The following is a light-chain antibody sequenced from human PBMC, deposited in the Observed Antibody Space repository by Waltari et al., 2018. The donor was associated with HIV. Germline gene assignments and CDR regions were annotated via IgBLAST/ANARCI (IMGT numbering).Light chain of an antibody. CDR2: GAS. J-gene: IGKJ2*01. CDR3: QQYAASPYT. V-gene: IGKV3-20*01. Sequence: EIMFTQSPATLSLSPGAPATVPCRASENMTSQDLAWYQQKSGQAPRLLLFGASTRNPGVPERFGGAGSGADFTLTVSRLEPEDFALYFCQQYAASPYTFGQGT. CDR1: ENMTSQD.